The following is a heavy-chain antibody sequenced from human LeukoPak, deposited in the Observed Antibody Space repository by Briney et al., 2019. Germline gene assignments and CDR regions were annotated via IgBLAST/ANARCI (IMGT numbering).Heavy chain of an antibody. Sequence: ASVKVSCKASGGTFSSYAISWARQAPGQGLEWMGWISAYNGNTNYAQKLQGRVTMTTDTSTSTAYMELRSLRSDDTAVYYCARRDYGDLRFDPWGQGTLVTVSS. CDR1: GGTFSSYA. CDR3: ARRDYGDLRFDP. J-gene: IGHJ5*02. D-gene: IGHD4-17*01. V-gene: IGHV1-18*01. CDR2: ISAYNGNT.